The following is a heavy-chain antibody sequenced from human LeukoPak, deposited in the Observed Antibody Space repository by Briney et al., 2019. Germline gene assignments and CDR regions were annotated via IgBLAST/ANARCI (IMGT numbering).Heavy chain of an antibody. Sequence: GGSLRLSCAASGFTFGSYAMSWVRQAPGKGLEWVSGISGSVGSTYYVDSVKGRFTISRDNSKNTLYLQMNSLRAEDTAVYYCAKSGVGATTVGHFDYWGQGTLVTVSS. CDR2: ISGSVGST. D-gene: IGHD1-26*01. CDR3: AKSGVGATTVGHFDY. V-gene: IGHV3-23*01. CDR1: GFTFGSYA. J-gene: IGHJ4*02.